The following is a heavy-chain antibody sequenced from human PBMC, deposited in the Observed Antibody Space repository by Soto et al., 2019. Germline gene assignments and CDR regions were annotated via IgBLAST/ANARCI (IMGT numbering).Heavy chain of an antibody. V-gene: IGHV3-15*07. Sequence: EVQLVESGGGLVKPGGSLRLSCAASGFTFSNAWMNWVRQAPGKGLEWVGRIKSKTDGGTTDYAAPVKCRFSISRDDPKHNLYLQMNSLNIEDTAVYYCTADIPVCGVDCFSGYYWFDTWGQGTLVTVSS. J-gene: IGHJ5*02. CDR2: IKSKTDGGTT. D-gene: IGHD2-21*02. CDR3: TADIPVCGVDCFSGYYWFDT. CDR1: GFTFSNAW.